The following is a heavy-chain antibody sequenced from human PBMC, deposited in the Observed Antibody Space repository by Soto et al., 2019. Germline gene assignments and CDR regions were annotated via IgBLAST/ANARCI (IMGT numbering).Heavy chain of an antibody. J-gene: IGHJ1*01. CDR1: GFTFSASW. D-gene: IGHD3-3*01. CDR3: AKDNEWSFAD. CDR2: IKTDGRDK. Sequence: PGGSLRLSCGASGFTFSASWMAWVRQAPGKGLEWVASIKTDGRDKYYMDSVKGRFTISRDNARNLLFLQMSGLRADDSAVYYCAKDNEWSFADWAQGTLVTVSS. V-gene: IGHV3-7*05.